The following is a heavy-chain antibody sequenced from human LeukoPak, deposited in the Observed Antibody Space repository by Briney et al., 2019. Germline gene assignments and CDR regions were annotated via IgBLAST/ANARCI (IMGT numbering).Heavy chain of an antibody. J-gene: IGHJ4*02. V-gene: IGHV5-51*01. CDR2: IYPGDSDT. D-gene: IGHD2-15*01. Sequence: PGESLKISCKGSGYSFTSYWIGWVRQMPGKGLEWMGIIYPGDSDTRYSPSFQGQVTISADKSISTAYLQWSSLKASDTAMYYCARRGDCSGGSCYEFDYWGQGTLVTVSS. CDR1: GYSFTSYW. CDR3: ARRGDCSGGSCYEFDY.